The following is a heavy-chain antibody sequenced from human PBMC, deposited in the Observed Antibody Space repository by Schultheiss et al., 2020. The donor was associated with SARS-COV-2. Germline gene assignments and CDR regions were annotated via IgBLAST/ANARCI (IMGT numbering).Heavy chain of an antibody. Sequence: SETLSLTCAVYGGSFSDYFWSWIRQPPGKGLEWIGEINHSGSTNYNPSLKSRITILVDTSKNQFSLKLSSVTAADTAVYYCAGTVKLKYYFDYWGQGTLVTVSS. J-gene: IGHJ4*02. D-gene: IGHD4-17*01. CDR1: GGSFSDYF. V-gene: IGHV4-34*01. CDR2: INHSGST. CDR3: AGTVKLKYYFDY.